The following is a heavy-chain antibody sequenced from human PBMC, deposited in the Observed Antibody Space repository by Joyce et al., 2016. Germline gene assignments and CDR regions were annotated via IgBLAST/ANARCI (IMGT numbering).Heavy chain of an antibody. V-gene: IGHV3-30*03. J-gene: IGHJ4*02. Sequence: QVQLVESGGGVVKPGRSLRLSCAASGLTLSSYAMHWVRQIPGKGLEWVAVISSDGTNKYYADSMNGRFTISRDNSKSSLYLQMNNLKTEDTAVYYCARGLGVVAVDYFEYWGQGTLVTVSS. CDR1: GLTLSSYA. D-gene: IGHD2-15*01. CDR3: ARGLGVVAVDYFEY. CDR2: ISSDGTNK.